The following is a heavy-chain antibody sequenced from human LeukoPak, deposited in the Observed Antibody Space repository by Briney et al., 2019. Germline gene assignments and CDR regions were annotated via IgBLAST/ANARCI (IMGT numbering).Heavy chain of an antibody. V-gene: IGHV1-18*01. CDR2: ISDYNGNT. J-gene: IGHJ5*02. D-gene: IGHD3-10*01. Sequence: ASVTVTCMASGYTFTSYGFRWVRQPPAQGLAWMGWISDYNGNTNYAQKLQGRVTMTTDTSTSTAYMELRSLRSDDTAVYYCARDSRVYGSGSYYKWSWFDPWGQGTLVTVSS. CDR3: ARDSRVYGSGSYYKWSWFDP. CDR1: GYTFTSYG.